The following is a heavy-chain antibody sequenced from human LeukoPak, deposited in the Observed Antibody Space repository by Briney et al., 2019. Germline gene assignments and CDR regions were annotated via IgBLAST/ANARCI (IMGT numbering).Heavy chain of an antibody. CDR1: GSAFTGYT. CDR2: VITNLAST. D-gene: IGHD5-12*01. CDR3: ALAFSGYDRWFPEPPDQ. V-gene: IGHV1-69*13. Sequence: SVKVSCKASGSAFTGYTITWVRQAPGQGLEWVGGVITNLASTNYAQKFQSRVTISADDSTSTDYMQLRSLTSEDTAFYYCALAFSGYDRWFPEPPDQWGQGTLVTVSS. J-gene: IGHJ4*02.